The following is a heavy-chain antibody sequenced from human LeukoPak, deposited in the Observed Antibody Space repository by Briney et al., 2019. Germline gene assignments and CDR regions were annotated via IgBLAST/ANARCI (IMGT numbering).Heavy chain of an antibody. CDR3: ARQGGWSENDAFDI. V-gene: IGHV5-51*01. D-gene: IGHD6-19*01. CDR1: GYSFTNYW. Sequence: AGESLKISCKISGYSFTNYWIGWVRQMPGKGLEWMGIIYPGDSDTRYSPSFQGQVTISADKSISTAYLQWNSLKASDTAMYYCARQGGWSENDAFDIWGQGTMVTVSS. CDR2: IYPGDSDT. J-gene: IGHJ3*02.